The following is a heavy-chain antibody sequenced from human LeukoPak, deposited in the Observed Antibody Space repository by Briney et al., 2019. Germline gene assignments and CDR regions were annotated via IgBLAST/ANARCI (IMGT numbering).Heavy chain of an antibody. CDR3: ARGIPSSTSCYADP. D-gene: IGHD2-2*01. J-gene: IGHJ5*02. V-gene: IGHV4-30-4*01. CDR1: GGSISSGDYY. CDR2: IYYSGST. Sequence: SKTLSLTCTVSGGSISSGDYYWSWIRQSPGKGLEWIGYIYYSGSTYYNPSLRSRVTISVDTSKNQFSLKLSSVTAADTAVYYCARGIPSSTSCYADPWGQGTLVTVSS.